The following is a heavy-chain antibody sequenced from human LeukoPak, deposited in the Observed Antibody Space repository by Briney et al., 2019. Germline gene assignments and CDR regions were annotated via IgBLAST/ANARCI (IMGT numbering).Heavy chain of an antibody. CDR1: GFTFSSYA. D-gene: IGHD1-7*01. J-gene: IGHJ6*03. Sequence: PGGSLRLSCAASGFTFSSYAMSWVRQAPGKGLEWVSAISGSGGSTYYADSVKGRFTISRDNAKNSLYLQMNSLRAEDTAVYYCARDGGWNYAIYYYYYMDVWGKGTTVTVSS. V-gene: IGHV3-23*01. CDR2: ISGSGGST. CDR3: ARDGGWNYAIYYYYYMDV.